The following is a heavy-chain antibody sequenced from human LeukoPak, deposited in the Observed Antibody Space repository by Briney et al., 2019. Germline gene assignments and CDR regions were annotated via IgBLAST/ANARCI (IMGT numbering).Heavy chain of an antibody. CDR1: GASLNDYY. CDR3: ASGAADGYNFGFDY. V-gene: IGHV4-59*12. J-gene: IGHJ4*02. D-gene: IGHD5-24*01. Sequence: SETLSLTCTVSGASLNDYYWSWIRQPPGKALEWVGFIHSSGSANSNPSLTSRVTISIDTSKNQFSLNLRSLTAADTAVYFCASGAADGYNFGFDYWGQGTLAAVSS. CDR2: IHSSGSA.